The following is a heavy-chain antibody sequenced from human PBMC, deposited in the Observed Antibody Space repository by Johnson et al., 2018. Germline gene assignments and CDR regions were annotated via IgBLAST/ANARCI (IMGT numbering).Heavy chain of an antibody. J-gene: IGHJ3*02. CDR3: GRGNYNVPIDI. CDR1: RFTFSDYY. CDR2: ISSSGTMK. D-gene: IGHD3-10*01. Sequence: QVQLVESGGGLVKPGGSLRLSCEASRFTFSDYYMSWIRQAPGKGLEWLSYISSSGTMKYYVDSVKGRFTISRDNAKKSLYLQMSSLRVEDTALYYCGRGNYNVPIDIWGQGTMVTVSS. V-gene: IGHV3-11*04.